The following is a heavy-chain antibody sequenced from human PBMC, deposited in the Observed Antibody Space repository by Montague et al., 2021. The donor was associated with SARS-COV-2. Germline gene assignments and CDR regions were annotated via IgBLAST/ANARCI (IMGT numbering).Heavy chain of an antibody. CDR3: ARLPYDNSYGMDV. CDR1: GGSISTYY. V-gene: IGHV4-59*01. CDR2: IDYSGST. J-gene: IGHJ6*04. D-gene: IGHD3-9*01. Sequence: SETLSLTCTVSGGSISTYYWNWIRQFPGKGLEWIGYIDYSGSTNYNPSLQSRVIISVDRSTLKFSLKLNSVTAADTAIYYCARLPYDNSYGMDVWGKGTTVTVSS.